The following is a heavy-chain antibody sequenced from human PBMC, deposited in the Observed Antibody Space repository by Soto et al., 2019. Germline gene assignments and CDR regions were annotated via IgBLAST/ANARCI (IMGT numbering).Heavy chain of an antibody. CDR1: GYTFTSYA. Sequence: GASVKVSCKASGYTFTSYAMHWVRQAPGQRLEWMGWINAGNGNTKYSQKFQGRVTITRDTSASTAYMELSSLRSEDTAVYYCARVIIAAAGTRFDPWGQGALVTVSS. V-gene: IGHV1-3*01. CDR2: INAGNGNT. J-gene: IGHJ5*02. CDR3: ARVIIAAAGTRFDP. D-gene: IGHD6-13*01.